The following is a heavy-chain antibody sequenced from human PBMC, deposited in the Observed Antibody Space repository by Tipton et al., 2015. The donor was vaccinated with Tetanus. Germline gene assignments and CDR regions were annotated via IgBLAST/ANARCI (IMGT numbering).Heavy chain of an antibody. J-gene: IGHJ5*02. Sequence: QLVQSGAEVKKPGASVKVSCKASGYTFTGYYMHWVRQAPGQGLEWMGRINPNSGGTNYAQKFQGRVTMTRDTSISTAYMELSRLRSDDTAVYYCARDFRATVTTNWFDPWGQGTLVTVSS. CDR1: GYTFTGYY. V-gene: IGHV1-2*06. CDR3: ARDFRATVTTNWFDP. D-gene: IGHD4-17*01. CDR2: INPNSGGT.